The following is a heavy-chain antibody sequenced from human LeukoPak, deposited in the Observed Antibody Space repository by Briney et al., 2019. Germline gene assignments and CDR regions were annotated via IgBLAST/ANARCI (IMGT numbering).Heavy chain of an antibody. J-gene: IGHJ3*02. CDR1: GYSFTSYW. V-gene: IGHV5-51*01. CDR3: ARLNDGFDI. Sequence: GESLKISWKGSGYSFTSYWIGWVRQMPGKSLEWMGIIDPGDSDTKYRPPFQGRVTFSADRSIRTAYLQWSSLRASDTAMYYCARLNDGFDIWGQGTMVTVSS. CDR2: IDPGDSDT.